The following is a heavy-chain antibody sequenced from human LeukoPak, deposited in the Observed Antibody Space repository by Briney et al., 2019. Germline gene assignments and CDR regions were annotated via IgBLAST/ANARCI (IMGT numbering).Heavy chain of an antibody. V-gene: IGHV1-69*05. D-gene: IGHD6-19*01. J-gene: IGHJ5*02. CDR3: ARDQTSYSSGWYVGWFDP. CDR2: IIPIFGTA. CDR1: GGTFSSYA. Sequence: ASVKVSCKASGGTFSSYAISWVRQAPGQGLEWMGGIIPIFGTANYAQKFQGRVTITTDESTSTAYMELSSLRSEDTAVYYCARDQTSYSSGWYVGWFDPWGQGTLVTVSS.